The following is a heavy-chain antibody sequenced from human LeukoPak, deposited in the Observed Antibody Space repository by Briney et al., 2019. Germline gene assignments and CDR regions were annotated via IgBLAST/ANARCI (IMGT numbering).Heavy chain of an antibody. J-gene: IGHJ4*02. Sequence: GGSLRLSCAASGFTFSSYSMNWVRQAPGTGLEWVSSISSSSSYIYYADSVKGRFTISRDNAKNSLYLQMNSLRAEDTAVYYCASYYDFWSGYPTDYWGQGTLVTVSS. V-gene: IGHV3-21*01. CDR2: ISSSSSYI. CDR1: GFTFSSYS. CDR3: ASYYDFWSGYPTDY. D-gene: IGHD3-3*01.